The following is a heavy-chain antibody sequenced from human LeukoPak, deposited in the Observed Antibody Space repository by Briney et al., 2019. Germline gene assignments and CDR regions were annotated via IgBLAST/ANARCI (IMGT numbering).Heavy chain of an antibody. Sequence: GGSLRLSCAASGFTFSSYSMNWVRQAPGKGLEWVSYISSSSSTIYYADSVKGRFTISRDNAKNSLYLQMNSLRADDTAVYYCARDMAGYNYFFDYWGQGTLVTVSS. CDR2: ISSSSSTI. CDR3: ARDMAGYNYFFDY. J-gene: IGHJ4*02. CDR1: GFTFSSYS. D-gene: IGHD5-24*01. V-gene: IGHV3-48*04.